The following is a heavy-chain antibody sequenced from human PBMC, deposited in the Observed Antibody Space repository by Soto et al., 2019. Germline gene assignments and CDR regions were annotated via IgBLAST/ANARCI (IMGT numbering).Heavy chain of an antibody. CDR1: GFTFSSYG. V-gene: IGHV3-30*03. CDR3: ARDSSSWYLHNWFDP. CDR2: ISYDGSNK. J-gene: IGHJ5*02. Sequence: QVQLVESGGGVVQPGRSLRLSCAASGFTFSSYGMHWVRQAPGKGLEWVAVISYDGSNKYYADSVKGRFTISRDNSKNTLYLQMNSLRAEDTAVYYCARDSSSWYLHNWFDPWGQGTLVTVSS. D-gene: IGHD6-13*01.